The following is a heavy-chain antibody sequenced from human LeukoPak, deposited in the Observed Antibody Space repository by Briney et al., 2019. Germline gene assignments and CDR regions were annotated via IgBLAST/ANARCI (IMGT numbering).Heavy chain of an antibody. Sequence: ASVKVSCKASGYTFNNYIMIWVRQAPGQGLEWMGWINTNTGNPTYAQGFTGRFVFSLDTSVSTAYLQTSSLKAEDTAEYYCARTSTHSSGWFRVPPLFDYWGQGTLVTVSS. D-gene: IGHD6-19*01. CDR3: ARTSTHSSGWFRVPPLFDY. CDR1: GYTFNNYI. V-gene: IGHV7-4-1*02. CDR2: INTNTGNP. J-gene: IGHJ4*02.